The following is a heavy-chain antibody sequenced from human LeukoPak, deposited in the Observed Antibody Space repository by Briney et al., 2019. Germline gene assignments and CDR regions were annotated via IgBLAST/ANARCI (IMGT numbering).Heavy chain of an antibody. D-gene: IGHD3-10*01. V-gene: IGHV3-23*01. CDR3: AKGDYYDFDY. CDR2: ITSGVGIT. J-gene: IGHJ4*02. CDR1: GXTFSNYG. Sequence: GGSLRLSCAASGXTFSNYGMNWVRQAPGKGLEWVSIITSGVGITYYADSVKGRFTISRDNSKNTLYLQMNSLRAEDTAVYYCAKGDYYDFDYWGQGTLVTVSS.